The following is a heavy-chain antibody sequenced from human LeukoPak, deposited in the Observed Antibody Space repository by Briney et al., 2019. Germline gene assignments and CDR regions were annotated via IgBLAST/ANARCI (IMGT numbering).Heavy chain of an antibody. Sequence: PGGSLRVSCAASGFSFDDYGMSWVRQAPGKGLEWVSGISGRDGSTYYADSVKGRFTVSRDISKNTLYLQMNSLRAEDMAVYYCAKDGGQGADYWGQGTLVTVSS. J-gene: IGHJ4*02. D-gene: IGHD3-16*01. CDR3: AKDGGQGADY. V-gene: IGHV3-23*01. CDR1: GFSFDDYG. CDR2: ISGRDGST.